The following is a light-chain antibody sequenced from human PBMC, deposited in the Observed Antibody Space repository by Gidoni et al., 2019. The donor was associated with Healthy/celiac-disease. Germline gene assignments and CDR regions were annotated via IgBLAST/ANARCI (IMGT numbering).Light chain of an antibody. Sequence: EIVLTQSPDTLSVSPREKDTLSCRASQSVSSNLAWYQQKPGQAPRLLIYGAATRATGIPARFSGSGSGKELTLTISSLQSEDFAVYYCKQYNNWTPYTFGQGTKLEIK. CDR3: KQYNNWTPYT. V-gene: IGKV3-15*01. CDR1: QSVSSN. CDR2: GAA. J-gene: IGKJ2*01.